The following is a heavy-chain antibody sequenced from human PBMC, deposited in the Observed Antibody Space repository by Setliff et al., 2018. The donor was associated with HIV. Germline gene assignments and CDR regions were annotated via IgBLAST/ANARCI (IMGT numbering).Heavy chain of an antibody. CDR1: GDTLTTYG. CDR3: ATGTSKTWGITVLMDV. CDR2: ISAYSGNT. J-gene: IGHJ6*04. D-gene: IGHD3-3*01. Sequence: ASVKVSCKSFGDTLTTYGINWVRQAPGQGLEWLGWISAYSGNTHYAQKVQGRVTMTTDTSTSTAYMELRSLRSDDTAVYYCATGTSKTWGITVLMDVWGKGTMVTVSS. V-gene: IGHV1-18*01.